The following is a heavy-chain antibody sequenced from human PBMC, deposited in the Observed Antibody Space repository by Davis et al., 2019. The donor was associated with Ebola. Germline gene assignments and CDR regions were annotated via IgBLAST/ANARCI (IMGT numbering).Heavy chain of an antibody. CDR3: ARQQSSGWYYFDY. V-gene: IGHV4-34*01. CDR1: GGSFSGYY. D-gene: IGHD6-19*01. J-gene: IGHJ4*02. Sequence: SETLSLTCAVYGGSFSGYYWSWIRQLPGKGLEWIGEINYSGSTNYDPSLKSRVTISVDTSKSQFSLKVTSVTAADTGVYYCARQQSSGWYYFDYWGQGTLVTVSS. CDR2: INYSGST.